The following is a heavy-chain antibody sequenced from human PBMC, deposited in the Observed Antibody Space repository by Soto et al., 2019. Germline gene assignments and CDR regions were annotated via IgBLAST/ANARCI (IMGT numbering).Heavy chain of an antibody. D-gene: IGHD3-10*01. Sequence: QVQLVESGGGVVQPGRSLRLSCAASGFTFSSYGMHWVRQAPGKGLEWVAVISYDGSNKYYADSVKGRFTISRDNSKNTLYLQMNSLRAEDTAVYYATGGPTPDYYYGMDVWGQGTTVTVSS. CDR1: GFTFSSYG. V-gene: IGHV3-30*03. J-gene: IGHJ6*02. CDR3: TGGPTPDYYYGMDV. CDR2: ISYDGSNK.